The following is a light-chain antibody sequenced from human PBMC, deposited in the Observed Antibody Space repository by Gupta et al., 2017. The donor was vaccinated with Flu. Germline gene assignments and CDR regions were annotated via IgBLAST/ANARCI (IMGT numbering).Light chain of an antibody. V-gene: IGKV1-39*01. CDR2: AAS. J-gene: IGKJ3*01. Sequence: PSLSASVGDRGTSTCRVRQRISNYLNWYQQKPLKAPKVLIFAASNCQRGLASRFNGSGSGIEFNLTISDRQPEDFATYSCQETDSTPGGTFGHGTTVDVK. CDR1: QRISNY. CDR3: QETDSTPGGT.